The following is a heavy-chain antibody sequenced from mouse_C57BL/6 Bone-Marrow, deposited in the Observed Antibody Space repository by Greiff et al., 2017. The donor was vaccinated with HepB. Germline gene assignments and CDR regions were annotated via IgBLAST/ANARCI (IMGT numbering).Heavy chain of an antibody. Sequence: EVKLQQSGPGMVKPSQSLSLTCTVTGYSITSGYDWHWIRHFPGNKLEWMGYISYSGSTNYNPSLKSRISITHDTSKNHFFLKLNSVTTEDTATYYCAREGWLGRGFAYWGQGTLVTVSA. D-gene: IGHD4-1*01. CDR3: AREGWLGRGFAY. V-gene: IGHV3-1*01. CDR2: ISYSGST. CDR1: GYSITSGYD. J-gene: IGHJ3*01.